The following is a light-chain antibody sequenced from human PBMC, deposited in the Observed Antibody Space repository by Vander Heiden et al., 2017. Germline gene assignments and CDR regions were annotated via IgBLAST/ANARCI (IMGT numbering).Light chain of an antibody. CDR3: QQFRTWPLT. CDR2: DAS. J-gene: IGKJ4*01. Sequence: EIAMTQSPATMSVSPGEGATLSCRASQNIYNNLAWYRQKPGQAPRLLIYDASTRATGIPARFSVSGSGTEFTLTITSLQSEDSAVYYCQQFRTWPLTFGGGTKVEIK. V-gene: IGKV3D-15*01. CDR1: QNIYNN.